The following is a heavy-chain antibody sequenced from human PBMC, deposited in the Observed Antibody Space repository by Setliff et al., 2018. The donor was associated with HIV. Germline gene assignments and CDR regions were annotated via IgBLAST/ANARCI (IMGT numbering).Heavy chain of an antibody. CDR1: GYTFSSYS. D-gene: IGHD3-3*01. CDR2: INPHGGST. J-gene: IGHJ4*02. V-gene: IGHV1-46*01. CDR3: ARLRPTAFFDY. Sequence: ASVKVSCKASGYTFSSYSLHWVRQAPGQGLEWMGVINPHGGSTNYARKFQGRVTMTRDTSTSTVYMELSSLRSDDTAVYYCARLRPTAFFDYWGQGTLVTV.